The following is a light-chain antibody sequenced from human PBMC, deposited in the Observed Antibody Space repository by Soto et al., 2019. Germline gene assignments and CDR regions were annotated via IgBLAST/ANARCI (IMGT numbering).Light chain of an antibody. CDR3: QQRYNWPPHT. CDR1: QSLITY. J-gene: IGKJ4*01. V-gene: IGKV3-11*01. Sequence: EIVLTQSPATLSLSPGERATLSCRASQSLITYLAWYQQKPGQAPRLLISDASNRSTGIPARFSGSGSGTDFSLTTSSRVHEDSVIYFCQQRYNWPPHTFGGGTKVEVK. CDR2: DAS.